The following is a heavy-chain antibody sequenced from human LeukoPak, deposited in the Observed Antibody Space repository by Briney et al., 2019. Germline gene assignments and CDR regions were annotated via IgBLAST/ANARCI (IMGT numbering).Heavy chain of an antibody. CDR2: ISSSGSTI. D-gene: IGHD3-22*01. Sequence: GGSLRLSCAASGFTFSSYEMNWVRQAPGKGQEWVSYISSSGSTIYYADSVKGRFTISRDNAKNSLYLQMNSLRAEDTAVYYCARVPSYYYDSSGYYYTNWGQGTLVTVSS. CDR1: GFTFSSYE. J-gene: IGHJ4*02. CDR3: ARVPSYYYDSSGYYYTN. V-gene: IGHV3-48*03.